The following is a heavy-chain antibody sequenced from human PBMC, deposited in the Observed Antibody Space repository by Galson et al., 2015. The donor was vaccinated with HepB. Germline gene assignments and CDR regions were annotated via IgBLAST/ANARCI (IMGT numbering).Heavy chain of an antibody. CDR2: INPSGGST. J-gene: IGHJ5*02. V-gene: IGHV1-46*01. Sequence: SVKVSCKASGYTFTSYYMHWVRQAPGQGLEWMGIINPSGGSTSYAQKFQGRVTMTRDTSISTAYMELSRLRSDDTAVYYCASLARYCSSTSCHNWFDPWGQGTLVTVSS. D-gene: IGHD2-2*01. CDR3: ASLARYCSSTSCHNWFDP. CDR1: GYTFTSYY.